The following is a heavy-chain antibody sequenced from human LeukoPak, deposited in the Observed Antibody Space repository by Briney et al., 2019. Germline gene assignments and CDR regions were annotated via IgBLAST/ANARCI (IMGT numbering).Heavy chain of an antibody. Sequence: GEPMRISCKGPGYSFTNYWISWVRQMPGKGLEWMGRIDPSDSYTNYSPSFPGHVTISTDNSISTAYLQCSSLNASHPAMYYCARHGGGQWLVLWGQGTLVTVSS. CDR1: GYSFTNYW. CDR2: IDPSDSYT. J-gene: IGHJ4*02. V-gene: IGHV5-10-1*01. D-gene: IGHD6-19*01. CDR3: ARHGGGQWLVL.